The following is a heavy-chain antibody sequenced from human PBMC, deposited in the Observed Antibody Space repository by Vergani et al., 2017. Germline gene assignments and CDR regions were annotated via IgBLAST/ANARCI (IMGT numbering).Heavy chain of an antibody. CDR2: IYWNDDK. J-gene: IGHJ6*02. CDR1: GFSLSTSGVG. D-gene: IGHD5-12*01. CDR3: AHRSLVATIGTRGYYGMDV. V-gene: IGHV2-5*01. Sequence: QVTLKESGPTLVKPTQTLTLTCTFSGFSLSTSGVGVGWIRQPPGKALEWLALIYWNDDKRYSPSLKSRLTITKDTSKNQVVLTMTNMDPVDTATYYCAHRSLVATIGTRGYYGMDVWGQGTTVTVSS.